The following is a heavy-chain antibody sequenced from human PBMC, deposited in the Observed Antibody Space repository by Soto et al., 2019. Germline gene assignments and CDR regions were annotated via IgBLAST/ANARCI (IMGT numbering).Heavy chain of an antibody. D-gene: IGHD6-6*01. J-gene: IGHJ4*02. V-gene: IGHV3-23*01. CDR1: GFTFSSYA. Sequence: GSLRLSCAASGFTFSSYAMSWVRQAPGKWLEWVSAISGSGGSTYYADSVKGRFTISRDNSKNTLYLQMNSLRAEDTAVYYCAKDYEYSSAWAPFDYWGQGTLVTVSS. CDR3: AKDYEYSSAWAPFDY. CDR2: ISGSGGST.